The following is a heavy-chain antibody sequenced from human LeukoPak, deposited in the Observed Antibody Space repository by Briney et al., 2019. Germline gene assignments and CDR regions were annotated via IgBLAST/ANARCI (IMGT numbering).Heavy chain of an antibody. CDR1: GFTFSDYY. Sequence: GGSLRLSCAASGFTFSDYYMSWIRQAPGKGLEWVSHISSSGSTIYYADSVKGRFTISRDNAKNSLYLQMNSLRAEDTAVYYCAAQLRYFDWLLLPYFDYWGQGTLVTVSS. D-gene: IGHD3-9*01. CDR2: ISSSGSTI. V-gene: IGHV3-11*04. J-gene: IGHJ4*02. CDR3: AAQLRYFDWLLLPYFDY.